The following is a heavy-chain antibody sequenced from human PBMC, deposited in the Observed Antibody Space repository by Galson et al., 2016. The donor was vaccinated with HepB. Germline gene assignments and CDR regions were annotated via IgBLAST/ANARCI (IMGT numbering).Heavy chain of an antibody. CDR2: IRNKRNXYIT. CDR3: ATMANGADSD. D-gene: IGHD2-8*01. J-gene: IGHJ4*02. V-gene: IGHV3-72*01. Sequence: SLXLSCAGSGXXFSXXXMDXXXQAXXKGLEWVGRIRNKRNXYITEYAASVIGRFTIQRDDSRNSVDLQMNTLKTEDTAVYYCATMANGADSDWGQGTLVTVSX. CDR1: GXXFSXXX.